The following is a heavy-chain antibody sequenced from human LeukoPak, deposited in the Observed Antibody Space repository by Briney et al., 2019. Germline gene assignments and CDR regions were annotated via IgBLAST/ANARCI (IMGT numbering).Heavy chain of an antibody. CDR2: ISAYNGNT. Sequence: ASVKVSCKASGYTFTSYGISWVRQAPGQGLEWMGWISAYNGNTNYAQKLQGRVTMTTDTSTSTAYMELRSLRSDDPAVYYCARDSKPQCYTLLAAAGTGCYFHHWGQGTLVPVSS. CDR1: GYTFTSYG. J-gene: IGHJ4*02. CDR3: ARDSKPQCYTLLAAAGTGCYFHH. V-gene: IGHV1-18*01. D-gene: IGHD6-13*01.